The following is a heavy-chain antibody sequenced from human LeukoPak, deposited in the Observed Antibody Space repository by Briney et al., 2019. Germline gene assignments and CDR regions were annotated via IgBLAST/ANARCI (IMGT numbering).Heavy chain of an antibody. CDR2: IYHSGST. V-gene: IGHV4-59*08. CDR3: ARQGSSSYYYYYMDV. Sequence: SETLSLTCTVSGGSISSYYWSWIRQPPGKGLEWIGEIYHSGSTNYNPSLKSRVTISVDKSKNQFSLKLSSVTAADTAVYYCARQGSSSYYYYYMDVWGKGTTVTVSS. J-gene: IGHJ6*03. CDR1: GGSISSYY. D-gene: IGHD6-13*01.